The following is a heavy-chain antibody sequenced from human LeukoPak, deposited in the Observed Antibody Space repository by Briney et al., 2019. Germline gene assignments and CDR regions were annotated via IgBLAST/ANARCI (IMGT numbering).Heavy chain of an antibody. D-gene: IGHD2-2*01. J-gene: IGHJ5*02. Sequence: ASVKVSCKASGYTFTSYDINWVRQATGQGLEWMGWMNPNSGNTGYAQKFQGRVTMTRNTSISTAYMELSSLRSDDTAVYYCARGQVVPAARFDPWGQGTLVTVSS. CDR1: GYTFTSYD. CDR3: ARGQVVPAARFDP. V-gene: IGHV1-8*01. CDR2: MNPNSGNT.